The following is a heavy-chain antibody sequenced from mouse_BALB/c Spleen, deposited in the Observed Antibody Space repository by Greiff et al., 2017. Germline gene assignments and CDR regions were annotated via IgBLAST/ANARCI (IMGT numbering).Heavy chain of an antibody. CDR2: IRNKANGYTT. V-gene: IGHV7-3*02. CDR1: GFTFTDYY. J-gene: IGHJ3*01. D-gene: IGHD1-1*01. CDR3: ARDSHNYYGSRGAY. Sequence: EVKLMESGGGLVQPGGSLRLSCATSGFTFTDYYMSWVRQPPGKALEWLGFIRNKANGYTTEYSASVKGRFTISRDNSQSILYLQMNTLRAEDSATYYCARDSHNYYGSRGAYWGQGTLVTVSA.